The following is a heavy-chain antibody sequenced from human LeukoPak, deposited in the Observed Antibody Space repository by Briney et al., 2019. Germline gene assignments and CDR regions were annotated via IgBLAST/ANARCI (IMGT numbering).Heavy chain of an antibody. CDR1: GGSISSYY. CDR3: ARAPYSSSSLAIDY. D-gene: IGHD6-6*01. Sequence: PSETLSLTCTVSGGSISSYYWSWIRQPPGKGLEWIGYIYYSGSTNYNPSVKGRVTISVDTSKNQFSLKLSSVTAADTAVYYCARAPYSSSSLAIDYWGQGTLVTVSS. CDR2: IYYSGST. J-gene: IGHJ4*02. V-gene: IGHV4-59*01.